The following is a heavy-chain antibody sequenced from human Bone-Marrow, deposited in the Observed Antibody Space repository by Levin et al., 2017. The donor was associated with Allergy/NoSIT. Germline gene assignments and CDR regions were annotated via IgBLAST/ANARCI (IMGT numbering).Heavy chain of an antibody. V-gene: IGHV5-51*01. CDR3: ARQAFDTVAGSHRYPQSLDY. CDR2: IYPDDSDT. Sequence: NPGGSLRLSCKASGYSFTNYWIHWVRQMPGKGLELMGIIYPDDSDTRYSPSFQGHVTISADHSISTAYLQWSSLKASDSGIYFCARQAFDTVAGSHRYPQSLDYWGQGTLVTVSS. J-gene: IGHJ4*02. CDR1: GYSFTNYW. D-gene: IGHD3-16*02.